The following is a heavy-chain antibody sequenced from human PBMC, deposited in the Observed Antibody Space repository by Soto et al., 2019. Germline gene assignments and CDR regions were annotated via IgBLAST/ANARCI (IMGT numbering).Heavy chain of an antibody. CDR3: ASELRYFDWPLPSSDY. V-gene: IGHV3-11*05. CDR1: GFTFSDYY. D-gene: IGHD3-9*01. CDR2: ISSSSSYT. J-gene: IGHJ4*02. Sequence: GGSLRLSCAASGFTFSDYYMSWIRQAPGKGLEWVSYISSSSSYTNYADSVKGRFTISSDNARNSLYLQMNSLRAEDTAVYYCASELRYFDWPLPSSDYWGQGTLVTSPQ.